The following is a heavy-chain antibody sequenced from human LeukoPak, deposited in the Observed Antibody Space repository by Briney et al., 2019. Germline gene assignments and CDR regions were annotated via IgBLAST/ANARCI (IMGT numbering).Heavy chain of an antibody. J-gene: IGHJ4*02. V-gene: IGHV4-39*01. CDR1: GGSIRSSYYY. Sequence: SETLSLTCTVSGGSIRSSYYYWGWIRQPPGKGLEWIGSIYDSGSTYYNPSLKSRVTISVDTSKNQFSLKLNSVTAADTAVYYCARLRRDGYELDYWGQGTLVTVSS. D-gene: IGHD5-24*01. CDR2: IYDSGST. CDR3: ARLRRDGYELDY.